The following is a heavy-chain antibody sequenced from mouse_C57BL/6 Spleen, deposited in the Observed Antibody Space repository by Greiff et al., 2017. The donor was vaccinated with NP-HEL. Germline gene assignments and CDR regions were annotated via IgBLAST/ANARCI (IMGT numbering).Heavy chain of an antibody. J-gene: IGHJ2*01. Sequence: VKQSCKASGYTFTSYWMQWVKQRPGQGLEWIGEIDPSDSYTNYNQKFKGKATLTVDTSSSTAYMQLSSLTSEDSAVYYCASGNSNRPDYWGQGTTLTVSS. V-gene: IGHV1-50*01. CDR1: GYTFTSYW. CDR3: ASGNSNRPDY. CDR2: IDPSDSYT. D-gene: IGHD2-5*01.